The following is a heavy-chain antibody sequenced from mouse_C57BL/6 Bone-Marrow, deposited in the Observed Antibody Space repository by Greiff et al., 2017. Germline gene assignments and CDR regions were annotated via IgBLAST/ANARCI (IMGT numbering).Heavy chain of an antibody. V-gene: IGHV1-18*01. J-gene: IGHJ2*01. Sequence: DVKLQESGPELVKPGASVKIPCKASGYTFTDYNMDWVKQSHGKSLEWIGDINPNNGGTIYNQKFKGKATLTVDKSSSTAYMELRSLTSEDTAVYYCAREDGYYLDYWGQGTTLTGSS. D-gene: IGHD2-3*01. CDR1: GYTFTDYN. CDR3: AREDGYYLDY. CDR2: INPNNGGT.